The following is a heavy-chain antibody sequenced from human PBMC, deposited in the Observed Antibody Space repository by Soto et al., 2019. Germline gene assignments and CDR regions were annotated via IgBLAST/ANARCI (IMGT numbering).Heavy chain of an antibody. J-gene: IGHJ6*02. V-gene: IGHV6-1*01. D-gene: IGHD3-22*01. CDR2: TYYRSKWHN. CDR3: ARDLYYYDSSGLLPSYGMDV. CDR1: RDSVSSNSAA. Sequence: SQTLSLTCAISRDSVSSNSAAWNWIRQSPSRGLEWVGRTYYRSKWHNDYAVSVKSRITINPDTSKNQFSLQLNSVTPEDTAVYYCARDLYYYDSSGLLPSYGMDVWGQGTTVTVSS.